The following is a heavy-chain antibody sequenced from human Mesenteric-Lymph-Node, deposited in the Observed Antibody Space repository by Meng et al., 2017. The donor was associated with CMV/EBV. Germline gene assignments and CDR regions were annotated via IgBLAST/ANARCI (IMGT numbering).Heavy chain of an antibody. CDR2: INHSGTT. CDR1: GGSFNGYY. D-gene: IGHD6-13*01. V-gene: IGHV4-34*01. J-gene: IGHJ6*02. CDR3: ARMGRKAEVRTWFYYYGVDV. Sequence: SETLSLTCAVYGGSFNGYYWSWIRQPPGKGLEWIGEINHSGTTNYNSSLKSRVTISVVTSRNQFSLKLSSVTAADTAVYYCARMGRKAEVRTWFYYYGVDVWGQGTTVTVSS.